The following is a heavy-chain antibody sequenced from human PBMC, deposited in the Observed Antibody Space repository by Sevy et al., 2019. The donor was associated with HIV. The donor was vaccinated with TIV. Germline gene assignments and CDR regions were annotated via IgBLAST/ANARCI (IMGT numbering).Heavy chain of an antibody. Sequence: GGSLRLSCAASGFTFSNYNMNWVRQAPGKGLEWVSSISSSSNYISYADSMKGRFTISRDKAKNSLYLQMNSLRAEDTAVYYCARVVAYCSGGSCFPGYYYGMDVWGQGTTVTVSS. D-gene: IGHD2-15*01. V-gene: IGHV3-21*01. J-gene: IGHJ6*02. CDR3: ARVVAYCSGGSCFPGYYYGMDV. CDR2: ISSSSNYI. CDR1: GFTFSNYN.